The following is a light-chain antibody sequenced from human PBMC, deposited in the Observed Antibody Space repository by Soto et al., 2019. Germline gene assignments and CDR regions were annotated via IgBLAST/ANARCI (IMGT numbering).Light chain of an antibody. CDR1: SSDVGGYNY. V-gene: IGLV2-14*01. J-gene: IGLJ1*01. CDR2: DVS. CDR3: SSYTSSSIYV. Sequence: QSVLTQPASVSGSPGQSITISCTGTSSDVGGYNYVSWYQQHPGKAPKLMIYDVSNGPSGVSNRFSGSKSGNTASLTISGLQAEDEADYYCSSYTSSSIYVFGIGTKVTVL.